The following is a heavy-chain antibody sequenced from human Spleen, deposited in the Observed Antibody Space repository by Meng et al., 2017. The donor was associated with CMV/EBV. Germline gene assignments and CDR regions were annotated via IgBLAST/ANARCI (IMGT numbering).Heavy chain of an antibody. D-gene: IGHD6-13*01. J-gene: IGHJ5*02. V-gene: IGHV4-39*01. CDR3: ARPIAAAGWFDP. CDR2: IYYSGRT. Sequence: RQLEEAGPGLVKPSETLSLTCTVSGGPINSSSYYWGWIRQPPGKGLEWIGSIYYSGRTYYNPSLKSRVTISVDTSKNQFSLKLSSVTAADTAVYYCARPIAAAGWFDPWGQGTLVTVSS. CDR1: GGPINSSSYY.